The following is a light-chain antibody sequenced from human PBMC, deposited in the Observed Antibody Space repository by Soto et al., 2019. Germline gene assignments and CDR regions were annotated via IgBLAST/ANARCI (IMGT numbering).Light chain of an antibody. Sequence: IQLTQSPTSLSASVGDRVTITCRASQGIISYLAWYQQKPGKAPKLLIYGASTLQSGVPSRFSGSGSGTDFTLTISSLQPEDFATYYCQQANSFPITFGQGTRLEIK. J-gene: IGKJ5*01. CDR2: GAS. CDR3: QQANSFPIT. CDR1: QGIISY. V-gene: IGKV1-9*01.